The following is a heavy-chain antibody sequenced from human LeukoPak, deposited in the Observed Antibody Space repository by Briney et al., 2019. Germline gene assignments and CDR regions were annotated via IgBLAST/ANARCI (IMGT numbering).Heavy chain of an antibody. D-gene: IGHD5-18*01. Sequence: PSETLSLTCTVSGGSISSSSYYRGWIRQPPGKGLEWIGTMCNSWRDYYNPSLKSRVTISGDTSQNQCSLKLRSVTAADTAVYYCARFSGYIYGYDYWGQGTLVTVSS. CDR3: ARFSGYIYGYDY. J-gene: IGHJ4*02. CDR2: MCNSWRD. V-gene: IGHV4-39*01. CDR1: GGSISSSSYY.